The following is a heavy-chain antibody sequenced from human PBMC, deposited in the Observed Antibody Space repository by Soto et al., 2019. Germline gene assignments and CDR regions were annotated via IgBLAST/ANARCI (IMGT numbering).Heavy chain of an antibody. D-gene: IGHD2-15*01. CDR1: GGSFSGYY. CDR2: INHSGST. J-gene: IGHJ4*02. Sequence: QVQLQQWGAGLLKPSETLSLTCAVYGGSFSGYYWSWIRQPPGKGLEWIGEINHSGSTNYNPSLKSRVTISVDTSKNQFSLKLSSVTAADTAVYYCARAAGRSGPRKYYFDYWGQGTLVTVSS. CDR3: ARAAGRSGPRKYYFDY. V-gene: IGHV4-34*01.